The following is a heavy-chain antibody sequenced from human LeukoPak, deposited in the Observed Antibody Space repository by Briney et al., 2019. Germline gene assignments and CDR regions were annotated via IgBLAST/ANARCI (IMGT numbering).Heavy chain of an antibody. CDR1: GYTFTGYL. V-gene: IGHV1-2*02. J-gene: IGHJ5*02. D-gene: IGHD3-22*01. CDR2: INPNSGGT. Sequence: AASVKVSCKASGYTFTGYLIHWVRQAPGQGLEWMGWINPNSGGTNYAQKFQGRVTMTRDTSISTAYMELSRLRSNDTAVYYCARDYYDSSGYYNWFDPWGQGTLVTVSS. CDR3: ARDYYDSSGYYNWFDP.